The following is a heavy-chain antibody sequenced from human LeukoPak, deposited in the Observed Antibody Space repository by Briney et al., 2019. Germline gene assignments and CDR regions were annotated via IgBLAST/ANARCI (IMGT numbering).Heavy chain of an antibody. D-gene: IGHD1-1*01. Sequence: GGSLRLSCAASGFTFSSYAMSWVRQAPGKGLEWVSAISGSGGSTYFADSVKGRFTISRVNSENTLYLQMNSLRAEDTAVYYCAKETSTPYYFDYWGQGTLVTVSS. CDR2: ISGSGGST. CDR3: AKETSTPYYFDY. V-gene: IGHV3-23*01. CDR1: GFTFSSYA. J-gene: IGHJ4*02.